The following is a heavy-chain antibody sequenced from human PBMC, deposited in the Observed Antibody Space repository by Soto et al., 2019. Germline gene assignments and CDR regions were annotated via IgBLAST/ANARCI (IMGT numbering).Heavy chain of an antibody. Sequence: ESLTINSRSSGYSFSSYWITWVRQKPGKGLEWMGRIDPSDSQTYYSPSFRGHVTISVTKSITTVFLQWSSLRASDTAMYYCARQIYDSDTGPNFQYYFDSWGQGTPVTVSS. V-gene: IGHV5-10-1*01. CDR2: IDPSDSQT. D-gene: IGHD3-22*01. J-gene: IGHJ4*02. CDR3: ARQIYDSDTGPNFQYYFDS. CDR1: GYSFSSYW.